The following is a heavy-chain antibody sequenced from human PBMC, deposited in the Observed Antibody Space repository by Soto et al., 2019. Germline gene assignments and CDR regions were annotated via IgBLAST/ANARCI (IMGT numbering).Heavy chain of an antibody. CDR1: GGSISSSPYY. V-gene: IGHV4-39*01. D-gene: IGHD1-1*01. Sequence: QLQLQESGPGLVEPSETLSLTCTVSGGSISSSPYYWAWIRQPPGKGLQWIGNIYYNGNTFYNPSLKIRVAISIDTSKNQFSLWLSSVTASDTAVYYCARHGPLTNIWNQLNCWGQGTLVTVSS. CDR2: IYYNGNT. J-gene: IGHJ4*02. CDR3: ARHGPLTNIWNQLNC.